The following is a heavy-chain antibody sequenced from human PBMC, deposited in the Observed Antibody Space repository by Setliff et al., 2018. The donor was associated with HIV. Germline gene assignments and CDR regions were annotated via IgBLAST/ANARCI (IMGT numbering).Heavy chain of an antibody. CDR2: IYYSGST. Sequence: PSETLSLTCTVSGGSISSHYWGWIRQPPGKGLEWIGYIYYSGSTNYNPSPKSRVTISVDTSKKQFSLKLDSVTAADTAVYYCARGGFYSSDYYLLDYWGQGTLVTVSS. V-gene: IGHV4-59*11. CDR3: ARGGFYSSDYYLLDY. J-gene: IGHJ4*02. CDR1: GGSISSHY. D-gene: IGHD6-19*01.